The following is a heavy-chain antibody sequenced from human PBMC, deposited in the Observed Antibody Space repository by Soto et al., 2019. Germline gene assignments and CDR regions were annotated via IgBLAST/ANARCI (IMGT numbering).Heavy chain of an antibody. V-gene: IGHV4-39*01. J-gene: IGHJ6*02. Sequence: QLQLQESGPGLVKPSETLSLTCTVSGGSISSSSYYWGWIRQPPGKGLEWIGSIYYSGSTYYNPSLKSRVTISVDTSKNQFSLKLSSVTAADTAVYYCARHLRTRHPYYCYGMDVWGQGTTVTVSS. CDR1: GGSISSSSYY. D-gene: IGHD2-2*01. CDR3: ARHLRTRHPYYCYGMDV. CDR2: IYYSGST.